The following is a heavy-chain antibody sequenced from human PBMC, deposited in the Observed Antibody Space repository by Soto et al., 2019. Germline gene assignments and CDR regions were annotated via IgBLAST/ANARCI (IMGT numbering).Heavy chain of an antibody. V-gene: IGHV3-23*01. D-gene: IGHD3-22*01. CDR2: ISGSGGST. J-gene: IGHJ1*01. CDR1: GFTFSSYA. Sequence: PGGSLRLSCAASGFTFSSYAMTWVRQAPGKGLEWVSIISGSGGSTYYADSVKGRFTISRDNSKNTLYLQMNSLRADDTAVYYCAKEDSYYDSSGYYLEYFHHWGQGTPVTVSS. CDR3: AKEDSYYDSSGYYLEYFHH.